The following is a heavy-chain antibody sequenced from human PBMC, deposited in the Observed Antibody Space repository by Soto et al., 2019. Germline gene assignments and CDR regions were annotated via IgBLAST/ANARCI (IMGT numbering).Heavy chain of an antibody. D-gene: IGHD3-16*02. V-gene: IGHV3-23*01. CDR2: ISGSGGTT. J-gene: IGHJ4*02. Sequence: GGSLRLSCAASGFTFSSYAMSWVRQAPWKGLEWVSAISGSGGTTYYADSVKGRFTISRDNSKNTLFLQMNSLRAEDTAVYYCAKVHHDYIWGTYRYTCTDYWGQGTLVTVSS. CDR1: GFTFSSYA. CDR3: AKVHHDYIWGTYRYTCTDY.